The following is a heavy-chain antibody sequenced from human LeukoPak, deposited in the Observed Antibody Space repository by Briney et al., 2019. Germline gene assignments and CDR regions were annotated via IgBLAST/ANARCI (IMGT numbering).Heavy chain of an antibody. CDR2: ISSLSGTI. CDR3: AKTSLSDPSGHYYYMDV. V-gene: IGHV3-48*01. J-gene: IGHJ6*03. CDR1: GFTFSSYS. D-gene: IGHD3-3*01. Sequence: GGSLRLSCAASGFTFSSYSMNWVRQAPGEGLEWVSYISSLSGTIYYADSVKARFTISRDNSQNTVSLQLNNLRIEDTALYYCAKTSLSDPSGHYYYMDVWGKGTTVTVSS.